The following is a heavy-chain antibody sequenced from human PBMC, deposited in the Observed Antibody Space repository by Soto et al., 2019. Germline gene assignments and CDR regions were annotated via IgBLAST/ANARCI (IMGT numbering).Heavy chain of an antibody. D-gene: IGHD3-10*01. CDR2: INPSGGST. CDR1: GYTFTSYY. J-gene: IGHJ5*02. V-gene: IGHV1-46*01. Sequence: QVQLVQSGAEVKNPGASVKVSCKASGYTFTSYYMHWVRQAPGQGLEWMGIINPSGGSTSYAQKFQGRVTMTRDTSTSTVYMELSSLRSEDTAVYYCARDAVRGALTRWFDPWGQGTLVTVSS. CDR3: ARDAVRGALTRWFDP.